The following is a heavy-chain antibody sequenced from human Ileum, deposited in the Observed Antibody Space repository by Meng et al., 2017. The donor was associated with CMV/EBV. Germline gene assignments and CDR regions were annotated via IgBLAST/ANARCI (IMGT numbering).Heavy chain of an antibody. Sequence: LREMVHGEVNPAESLSLTCTVSGVPSSRESPYWAWIRQSPGKRLEWIGSMLFSEIADYNPSLKSRVTISLDATQTQFSLRLTSVTAADTAVYFCARDLTNNLFYYWGQGTLVTVSS. V-gene: IGHV4-39*07. J-gene: IGHJ4*02. CDR1: GVPSSRESPY. D-gene: IGHD1-1*01. CDR2: MLFSEIA. CDR3: ARDLTNNLFYY.